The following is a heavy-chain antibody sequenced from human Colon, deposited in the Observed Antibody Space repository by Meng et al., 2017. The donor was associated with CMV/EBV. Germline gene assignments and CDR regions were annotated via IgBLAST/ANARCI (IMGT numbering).Heavy chain of an antibody. CDR3: AKDAGGSYSLYYGMDV. V-gene: IGHV3-43*01. CDR1: GFTFDDYT. Sequence: GESLKISCAASGFTFDDYTMHWVRQAPGKGLECVSLISWDGGSTYYADSVKGRFTISRDNSKNSLYLQMNSLRTEDIALYYCAKDAGGSYSLYYGMDVWGKGTTVTVSS. J-gene: IGHJ6*04. D-gene: IGHD1-26*01. CDR2: ISWDGGST.